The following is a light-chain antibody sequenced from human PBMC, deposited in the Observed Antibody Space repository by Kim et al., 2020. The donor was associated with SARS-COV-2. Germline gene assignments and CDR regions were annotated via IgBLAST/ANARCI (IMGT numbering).Light chain of an antibody. CDR2: ESS. CDR1: QDITKS. CDR3: QQYDNLPRT. V-gene: IGKV1-33*01. Sequence: AFVGDRVTIPCQASQDITKSLNWYHQKAGKAPTLLIYESSHLETGVPSRFSGRGSGTVFTFTISSLQPEDIGTYYCQQYDNLPRTFGGGTKVDIK. J-gene: IGKJ4*01.